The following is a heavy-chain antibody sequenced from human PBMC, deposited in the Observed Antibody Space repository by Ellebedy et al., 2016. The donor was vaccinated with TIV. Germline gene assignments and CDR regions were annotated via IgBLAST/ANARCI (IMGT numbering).Heavy chain of an antibody. CDR1: GSTFSTYI. Sequence: GESLKISCTASGSTFSTYIMNWVRQAPGKGLEWVSSVSGSGKTTYYKDSVTGRFTIARDNAKNSLYLHMTNLRAEDTAMYYCARVRSVYHYMDVWGKGTMVTVSS. CDR2: VSGSGKTT. V-gene: IGHV3-48*04. CDR3: ARVRSVYHYMDV. D-gene: IGHD2-8*01. J-gene: IGHJ6*03.